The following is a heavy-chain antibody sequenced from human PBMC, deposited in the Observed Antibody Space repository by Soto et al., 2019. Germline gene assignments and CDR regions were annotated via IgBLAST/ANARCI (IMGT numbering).Heavy chain of an antibody. Sequence: PSETLSLTCTVSGGSISSGGYYWSWLRQHPGKGLEWIGYIYHSGSTYYNPSLKSRVTISVDRSKNQFSLKLSSVTAADTAVYYCARGRVDYYDSSGYYFSPYYFDYWGQGTLVTVSS. D-gene: IGHD3-22*01. V-gene: IGHV4-30-2*01. J-gene: IGHJ4*02. CDR1: GGSISSGGYY. CDR3: ARGRVDYYDSSGYYFSPYYFDY. CDR2: IYHSGST.